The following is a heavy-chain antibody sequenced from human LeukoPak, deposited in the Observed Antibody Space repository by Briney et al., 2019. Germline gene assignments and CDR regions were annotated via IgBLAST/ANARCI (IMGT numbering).Heavy chain of an antibody. D-gene: IGHD3-10*01. Sequence: GGSLRLSCAASGFTVSSNYMSWVRQAPGKGLEWVSSISSSSSYIYYADSVKGRFTISRDNAKNSLYLQMNSLRAEDTAVYYCARERSGNYYMDVWGKGTTVTISS. J-gene: IGHJ6*03. CDR1: GFTVSSNY. CDR3: ARERSGNYYMDV. V-gene: IGHV3-21*01. CDR2: ISSSSSYI.